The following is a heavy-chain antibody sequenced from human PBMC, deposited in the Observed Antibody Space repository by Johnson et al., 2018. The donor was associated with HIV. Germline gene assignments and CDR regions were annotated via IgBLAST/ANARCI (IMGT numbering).Heavy chain of an antibody. V-gene: IGHV3-7*03. Sequence: VQLVESGGGLVQPGGSLGLSCAASGFTFGKYWMTWVRQGPGKGLEWVANIKQDGNVKSYADSVKGRFTISRDNAKNSLYLQMNSLRAEDTAVYYCATAPYYDFWSGPDAFDIWGQGTMVTVSS. CDR3: ATAPYYDFWSGPDAFDI. CDR1: GFTFGKYW. CDR2: IKQDGNVK. J-gene: IGHJ3*02. D-gene: IGHD3-3*01.